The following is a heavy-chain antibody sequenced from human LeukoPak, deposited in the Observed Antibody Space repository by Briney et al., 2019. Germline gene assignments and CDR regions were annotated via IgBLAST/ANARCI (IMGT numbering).Heavy chain of an antibody. V-gene: IGHV3-48*03. J-gene: IGHJ3*02. Sequence: PGGSLRLSCVVSGFNFGSPEMSWVRQAPGKGLEWVSYIGGSGSPTHYADSVKGRFTVSRDNAKNSLYLQLNNLRAEDTAVYYCAREIIPTPDTFDIWGQGTVVTVSS. D-gene: IGHD2-15*01. CDR1: GFNFGSPE. CDR3: AREIIPTPDTFDI. CDR2: IGGSGSPT.